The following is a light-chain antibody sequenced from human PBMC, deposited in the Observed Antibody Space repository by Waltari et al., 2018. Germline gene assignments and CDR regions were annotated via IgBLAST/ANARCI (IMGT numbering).Light chain of an antibody. CDR1: SSNVGGYTL. Sequence: QSALTQPASVSGSPGQSITISCTGTSSNVGGYTLVSWYQQPPGKPPQLIIYAGNKRPSGISPRFSGSKSGNTAALTISGLQADDESDYYCCSYAGDSTLIFGGGTKLTVL. J-gene: IGLJ2*01. CDR3: CSYAGDSTLI. V-gene: IGLV2-23*01. CDR2: AGN.